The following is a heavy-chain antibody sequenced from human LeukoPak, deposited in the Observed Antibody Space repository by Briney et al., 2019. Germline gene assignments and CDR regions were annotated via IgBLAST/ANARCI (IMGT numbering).Heavy chain of an antibody. CDR1: GFTFSSYW. J-gene: IGHJ6*04. Sequence: GGSLRLSCAGSGFTFSSYWMSWVRQAPGKGLEWVSYISSSGSTIYYADSVKGRFTISRDNAKNSLYLQMNSLRAEDTAVYYCAELGITMIGGVWGKGTTATISS. CDR3: AELGITMIGGV. CDR2: ISSSGSTI. V-gene: IGHV3-48*04. D-gene: IGHD3-10*02.